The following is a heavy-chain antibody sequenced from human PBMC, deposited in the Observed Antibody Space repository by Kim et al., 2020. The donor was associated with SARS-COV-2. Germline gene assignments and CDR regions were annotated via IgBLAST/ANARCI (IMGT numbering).Heavy chain of an antibody. V-gene: IGHV1-69*04. CDR2: IIPILGIA. CDR3: ARDHDYGGNPDY. CDR1: GGTFSSYA. D-gene: IGHD4-17*01. Sequence: SVKVSCKASGGTFSSYAISWVRQAPGQGLEWMGRIIPILGIANYAQKFQGRVTITADKSTSTAYMELNSLRCEDTAVYYCARDHDYGGNPDYWGQGTLV. J-gene: IGHJ4*02.